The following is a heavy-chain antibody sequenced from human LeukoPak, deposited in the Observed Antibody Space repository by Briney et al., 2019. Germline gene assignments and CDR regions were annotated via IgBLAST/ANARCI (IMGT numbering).Heavy chain of an antibody. CDR1: GYTFTGYY. Sequence: HWASVKVSCKASGYTFTGYYMHWVRQAPGQGLEWMGWINPNSGGTNYAQKFQGRVTMTGDTSISTAYMELSRLRSDDTAVYYCAEARDPGGNYDYWGQGTLVTVSS. CDR3: AEARDPGGNYDY. CDR2: INPNSGGT. J-gene: IGHJ4*02. V-gene: IGHV1-2*02. D-gene: IGHD4-23*01.